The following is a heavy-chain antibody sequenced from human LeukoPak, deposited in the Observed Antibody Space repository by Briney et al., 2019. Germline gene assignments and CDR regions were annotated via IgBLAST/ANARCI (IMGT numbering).Heavy chain of an antibody. CDR3: ATNRRAVTTWDFDY. V-gene: IGHV1-24*01. CDR1: GYTLTELS. Sequence: ASVKASCKVSGYTLTELSMHWVRQAPGKGLEWMGGFDPEDGETIYAQKFQGRVTMTEDTSTDTAYMELSSLRSEDTAVYYCATNRRAVTTWDFDYWGQGTLVTVSS. J-gene: IGHJ4*02. CDR2: FDPEDGET. D-gene: IGHD4-17*01.